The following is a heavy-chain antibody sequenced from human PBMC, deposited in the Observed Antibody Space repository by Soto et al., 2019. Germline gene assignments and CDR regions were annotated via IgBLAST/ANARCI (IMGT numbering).Heavy chain of an antibody. D-gene: IGHD3-9*01. J-gene: IGHJ6*02. V-gene: IGHV5-10-1*01. Sequence: GESLKISCKGSGYSFNSYWISWVRQMPGKGLEWMGRIDPSDSYTNYSPSFQGHVTISADKSISTAYLQWSSLKASDTAMYYCARHKNGHDILTGYYPRRYNTAHKHMDVWGQGTTVTVSS. CDR1: GYSFNSYW. CDR3: ARHKNGHDILTGYYPRRYNTAHKHMDV. CDR2: IDPSDSYT.